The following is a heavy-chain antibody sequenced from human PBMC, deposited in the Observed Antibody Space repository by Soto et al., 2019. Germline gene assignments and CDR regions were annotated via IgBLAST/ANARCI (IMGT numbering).Heavy chain of an antibody. J-gene: IGHJ4*02. CDR3: ARDAEGGWMSDY. CDR1: GGSISSYY. CDR2: IYYSGST. Sequence: PSETLSVTCTVSGGSISSYYLSWIRQPPGKGLEWIGYIYYSGSTNYNPSLKSRVTISVDTSKNQFSLKLSSVTAADTAVYYCARDAEGGWMSDYWGQGTLVTVSS. V-gene: IGHV4-59*01. D-gene: IGHD3-16*01.